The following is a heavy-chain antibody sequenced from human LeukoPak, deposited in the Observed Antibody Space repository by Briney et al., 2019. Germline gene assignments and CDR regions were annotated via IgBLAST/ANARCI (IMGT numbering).Heavy chain of an antibody. CDR3: ARTTTTFDD. CDR1: GGSISSYY. D-gene: IGHD4-11*01. V-gene: IGHV4-59*01. J-gene: IGHJ4*02. Sequence: SETLSLTCTVSGGSISSYYWSWIRQPPGKGLEWIGYISYSRSTNYSPSLKGRVTISVDTSKNHFSLNLTSVTAADTAVYYCARTTTTFDDWGQGTLVTVSS. CDR2: ISYSRST.